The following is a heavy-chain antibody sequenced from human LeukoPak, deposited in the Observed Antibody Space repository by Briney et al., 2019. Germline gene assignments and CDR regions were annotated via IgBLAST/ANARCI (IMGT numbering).Heavy chain of an antibody. Sequence: ASVKVSCKASGYTFTSYYMHWVRQAPGQGLEWMGIINPSGGSTSYAQKFQGRVTMTRDTSISTAYMELSRLRSDDTAVYYCAREVLLYYYMDVWGKGTTVTVSS. J-gene: IGHJ6*03. CDR3: AREVLLYYYMDV. CDR1: GYTFTSYY. CDR2: INPSGGST. V-gene: IGHV1-46*01. D-gene: IGHD2-21*01.